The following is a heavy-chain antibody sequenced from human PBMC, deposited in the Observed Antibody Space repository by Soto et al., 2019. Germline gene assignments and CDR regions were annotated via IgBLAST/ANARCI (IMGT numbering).Heavy chain of an antibody. CDR3: ARQAYHYDTYYFGY. D-gene: IGHD3-22*01. CDR2: IYPSNSET. V-gene: IGHV5-51*01. CDR1: GYTFTSYW. J-gene: IGHJ4*02. Sequence: PGDSLKISCKPSGYTFTSYWIGGVRQMPGKGLEWMGLIYPSNSETRFSPSFQGQVTLSADKSIFTAYLQWSSLKASDTAIYYCARQAYHYDTYYFGYWGQGTLVNVAS.